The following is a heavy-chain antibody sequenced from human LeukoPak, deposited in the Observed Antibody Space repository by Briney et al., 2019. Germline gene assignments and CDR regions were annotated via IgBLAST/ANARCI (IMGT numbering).Heavy chain of an antibody. J-gene: IGHJ3*02. CDR3: ARDRDVEIGGSNAFDI. CDR1: GFTFSSYS. D-gene: IGHD5-24*01. Sequence: PGGSLRLSCAASGFTFSSYSMNWVRQAPGKGLEWVSSISSSSSYIYYADSVKGRFTISRDNAKNSLYLPMNSLRAEDTAVYYCARDRDVEIGGSNAFDIWGQGTMVTVSS. V-gene: IGHV3-21*01. CDR2: ISSSSSYI.